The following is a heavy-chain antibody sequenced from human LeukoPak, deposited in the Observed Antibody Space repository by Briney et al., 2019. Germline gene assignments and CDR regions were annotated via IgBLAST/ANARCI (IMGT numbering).Heavy chain of an antibody. V-gene: IGHV4-34*01. CDR2: INHSGST. J-gene: IGHJ4*02. CDR3: ARATVAGTRHFDY. CDR1: GGSFSGYY. Sequence: PSETLSLTCAVYGGSFSGYYWSWIRQPPGKGLEWIGEINHSGSTNYNPSLKSRVTISVDTSKNQFSLKLSSVTAADTAVYYCARATVAGTRHFDYWGQGTLVTVSS. D-gene: IGHD6-19*01.